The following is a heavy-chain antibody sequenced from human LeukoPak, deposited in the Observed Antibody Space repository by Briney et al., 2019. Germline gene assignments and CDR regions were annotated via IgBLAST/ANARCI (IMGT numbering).Heavy chain of an antibody. D-gene: IGHD6-19*01. J-gene: IGHJ4*02. CDR2: ISSSSSYI. V-gene: IGHV3-21*01. Sequence: GGSLRLSCAASGFTFSSYSMNWVRQAPGKGLEWVSSISSSSSYIYYADSVKGRFTISRDNAKNSLYLQMNSLRAEDTAVYYCARVGYSSGGGDYWGRGTLVTVSS. CDR3: ARVGYSSGGGDY. CDR1: GFTFSSYS.